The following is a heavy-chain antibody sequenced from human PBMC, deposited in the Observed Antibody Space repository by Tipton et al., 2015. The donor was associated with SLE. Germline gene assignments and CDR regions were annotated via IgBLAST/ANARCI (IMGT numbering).Heavy chain of an antibody. V-gene: IGHV3-23*01. CDR3: AGMTPVTRYYFDY. J-gene: IGHJ4*02. Sequence: GSLRLSCAASGFSFSNFAMNWVRQAPGKGLEWVSTITGSGGSTYDADSVKGRFTISRDNSKNTVYLRMNSLRSEDTAVYYCAGMTPVTRYYFDYWGQGTLVTVSS. D-gene: IGHD4-17*01. CDR1: GFSFSNFA. CDR2: ITGSGGST.